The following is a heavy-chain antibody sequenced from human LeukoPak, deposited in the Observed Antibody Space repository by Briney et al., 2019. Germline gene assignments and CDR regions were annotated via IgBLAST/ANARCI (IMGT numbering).Heavy chain of an antibody. Sequence: SETLSLTCTVSGGSISSSSYYWGWIRQPPGKGLEWIGSIYYSGSTYYNPSLKSRVTISVDTSKNQFSLKLSSVTAADTAVYYCARDSGYDQIGSYWYFDLWGRGTLVTVSS. J-gene: IGHJ2*01. CDR3: ARDSGYDQIGSYWYFDL. CDR2: IYYSGST. D-gene: IGHD5-12*01. V-gene: IGHV4-39*07. CDR1: GGSISSSSYY.